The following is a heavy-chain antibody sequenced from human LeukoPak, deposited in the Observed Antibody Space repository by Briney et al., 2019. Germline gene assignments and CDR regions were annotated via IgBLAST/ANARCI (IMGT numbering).Heavy chain of an antibody. CDR1: GFTFSSYG. Sequence: GGSLRLSCAASGFTFSSYGMHWVRQAPGKGLEWLAFIRYDGSNKYYADSVKGRFTISRDNSKNTLYLQMNSLRAEDTAVYYCAKDKRGGIAAHHFDYWGQGTLVTVSS. D-gene: IGHD6-6*01. J-gene: IGHJ4*02. CDR3: AKDKRGGIAAHHFDY. V-gene: IGHV3-30*02. CDR2: IRYDGSNK.